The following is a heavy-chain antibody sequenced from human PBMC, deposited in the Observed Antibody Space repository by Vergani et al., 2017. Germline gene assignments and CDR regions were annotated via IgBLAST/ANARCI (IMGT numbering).Heavy chain of an antibody. Sequence: QVQLVQSGAEVKKPGSSVKVSCKASGGTFSSYAISWVRQAPGQGLEWMGGIIPIFGTANYAQKFQGRVTITADKSTSTAYMELSSLRSEDTAVYYCATQDYDYVWGSYRYGASYYYGMDVWGQGP. CDR3: ATQDYDYVWGSYRYGASYYYGMDV. CDR1: GGTFSSYA. V-gene: IGHV1-69*06. CDR2: IIPIFGTA. J-gene: IGHJ6*02. D-gene: IGHD3-16*02.